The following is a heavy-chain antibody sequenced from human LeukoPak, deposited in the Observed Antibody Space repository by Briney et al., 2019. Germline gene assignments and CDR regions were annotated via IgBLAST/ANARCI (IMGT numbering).Heavy chain of an antibody. D-gene: IGHD6-19*01. V-gene: IGHV1-69*06. CDR1: GGTFSSYT. CDR2: IIPIFGTA. J-gene: IGHJ4*02. Sequence: SVKVSCKASGGTFSSYTISWVRQAPGQGLEWMGGIIPIFGTANYAQKFQGRVTITADKSTSTAYMELSSLRSEDTAVYYCARGPGGWYYFDYWGQGTLVTVSS. CDR3: ARGPGGWYYFDY.